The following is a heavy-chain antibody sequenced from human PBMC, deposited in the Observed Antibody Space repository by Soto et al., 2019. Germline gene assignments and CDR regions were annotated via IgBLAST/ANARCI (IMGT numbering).Heavy chain of an antibody. Sequence: SETLSLTCTVSGVSVSSSAYYWGWIRQTPGKGLEWIGNIYYSGTTHYNPSLKSRITISKDTSKNQFSLRLSFVTAADTAIYYCARPSSRRGYSYALAYWGQGTLVTVSS. CDR2: IYYSGTT. J-gene: IGHJ4*02. V-gene: IGHV4-39*01. CDR1: GVSVSSSAYY. D-gene: IGHD5-18*01. CDR3: ARPSSRRGYSYALAY.